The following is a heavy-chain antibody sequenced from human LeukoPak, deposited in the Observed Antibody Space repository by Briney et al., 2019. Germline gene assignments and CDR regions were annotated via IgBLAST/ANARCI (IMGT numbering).Heavy chain of an antibody. CDR3: AKDATMVRGFFDY. Sequence: GGSLRLSCAASGFSFSNYYMSWVRQPPGKGLEWVSVMYTGGGRYYGDSVKGRFTISRDNSKNTVFLQMNSLRVEDTAVYYCAKDATMVRGFFDYWGQGTLVTVSS. V-gene: IGHV3-66*01. D-gene: IGHD3-10*01. J-gene: IGHJ4*02. CDR1: GFSFSNYY. CDR2: MYTGGGR.